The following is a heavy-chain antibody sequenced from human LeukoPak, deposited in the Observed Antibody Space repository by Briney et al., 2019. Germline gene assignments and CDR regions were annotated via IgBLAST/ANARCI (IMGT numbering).Heavy chain of an antibody. V-gene: IGHV3-9*01. Sequence: SLRLSCAASGFTFDDYAMHWVRQAPGKGLEWVSGISWDSGCIGYADSVKRRFTISRDNAKNSLYLQMNSLRAEDTAVYYCARYSGSFTYFDYWGQGTLVTVSS. CDR2: ISWDSGCI. D-gene: IGHD1-26*01. CDR1: GFTFDDYA. J-gene: IGHJ4*02. CDR3: ARYSGSFTYFDY.